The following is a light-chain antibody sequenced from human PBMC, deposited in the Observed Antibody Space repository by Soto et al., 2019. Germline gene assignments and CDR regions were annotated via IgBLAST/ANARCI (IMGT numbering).Light chain of an antibody. Sequence: DIQMTQSPSSLSASVGDTVSITCRASQTINNYLNWYQHKAGKTPKLLIYGVSRLQSGVPSRFSGSGSGTDFTLTITGLQPEDLATYYCQQSYTSPLLSFGGGTEVEFK. V-gene: IGKV1-39*01. J-gene: IGKJ4*01. CDR2: GVS. CDR1: QTINNY. CDR3: QQSYTSPLLS.